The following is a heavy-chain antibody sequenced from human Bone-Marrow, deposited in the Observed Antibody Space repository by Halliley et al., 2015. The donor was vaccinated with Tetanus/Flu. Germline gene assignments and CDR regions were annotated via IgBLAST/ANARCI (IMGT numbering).Heavy chain of an antibody. Sequence: KGREWFGDVYDSGSTNYNPSLKSRVPMSRDTSKNRFSRNLSSVTAADTAGYYCVTGAGWLPDYWGQGTLVTVS. V-gene: IGHV4-59*01. D-gene: IGHD5-12*01. J-gene: IGHJ4*02. CDR2: VYDSGST. CDR3: VTGAGWLPDY.